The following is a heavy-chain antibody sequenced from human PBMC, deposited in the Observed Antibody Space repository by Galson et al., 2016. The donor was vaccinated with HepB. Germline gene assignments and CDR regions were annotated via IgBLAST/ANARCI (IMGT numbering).Heavy chain of an antibody. D-gene: IGHD6-25*01. Sequence: QSGAEVKKPGESLKISCKGSGYKFADYWIGWVRQMPGRGLEWMGIVWPGDSDTRYSPSFQGQVTMSADKSTATAYLQWSSLKASDTAMYYCARQGDYSGRGSPFDYWGQGTLVTVSS. CDR2: VWPGDSDT. V-gene: IGHV5-51*01. CDR1: GYKFADYW. CDR3: ARQGDYSGRGSPFDY. J-gene: IGHJ4*02.